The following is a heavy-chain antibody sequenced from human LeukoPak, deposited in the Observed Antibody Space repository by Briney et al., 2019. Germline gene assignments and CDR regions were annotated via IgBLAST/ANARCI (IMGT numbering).Heavy chain of an antibody. J-gene: IGHJ6*02. V-gene: IGHV4-34*01. Sequence: NPSQTLSLTCAVYGGSFSGYYWSWIRQPPGKGLEWIGEINHSGSTNYNPSLKSRVTISVDTSKNQFSLKLSSVTAADTAVYYCARGGRGTSSSWSPPGMDVWGQGTTVTVSS. D-gene: IGHD6-13*01. CDR2: INHSGST. CDR1: GGSFSGYY. CDR3: ARGGRGTSSSWSPPGMDV.